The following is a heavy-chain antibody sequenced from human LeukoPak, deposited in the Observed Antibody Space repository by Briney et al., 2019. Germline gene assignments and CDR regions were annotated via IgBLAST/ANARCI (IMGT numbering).Heavy chain of an antibody. J-gene: IGHJ3*02. V-gene: IGHV4-59*12. D-gene: IGHD3/OR15-3a*01. CDR3: ARGGLISLANTPLGAFDI. CDR2: IYYSGST. Sequence: SETLSLTCTVSGGSISSYYWSWIRQPPGKGLEWIGYIYYSGSTDYNPSLKSRVTISVDTSKNQFSLQLNSVTPEDTAVYYCARGGLISLANTPLGAFDIWGQGTMVSVSS. CDR1: GGSISSYY.